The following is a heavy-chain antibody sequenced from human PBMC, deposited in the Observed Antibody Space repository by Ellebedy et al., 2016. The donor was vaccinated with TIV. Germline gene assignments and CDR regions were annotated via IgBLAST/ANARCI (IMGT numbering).Heavy chain of an antibody. CDR2: IDPSDSYT. D-gene: IGHD4-23*01. Sequence: GESLKTSXKGSGYNFPSYWISWVRQMPGKGLEWMGRIDPSDSYTNYSPSFQGHVTIPADKSASPAYLQWSRLKASDTAMYYWARQGEAYTVINGFDPWGQGTLVTVSS. J-gene: IGHJ5*02. CDR1: GYNFPSYW. V-gene: IGHV5-10-1*01. CDR3: ARQGEAYTVINGFDP.